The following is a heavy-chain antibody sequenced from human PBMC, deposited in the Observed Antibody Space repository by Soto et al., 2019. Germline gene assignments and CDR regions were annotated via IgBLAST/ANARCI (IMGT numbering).Heavy chain of an antibody. D-gene: IGHD3-3*01. CDR2: INNSGNT. CDR1: GGSISSSPHY. CDR3: ARARDLEPHRKYNWFDP. V-gene: IGHV4-39*07. J-gene: IGHJ5*02. Sequence: PSETLSLTCTVSGGSISSSPHYWGWIRQSPGKGLEWIGKINNSGNTNYNPSLKSRVTISVDTSKNQFSLKLSSVTAADTAVYYCARARDLEPHRKYNWFDPWGQGTLVTVSS.